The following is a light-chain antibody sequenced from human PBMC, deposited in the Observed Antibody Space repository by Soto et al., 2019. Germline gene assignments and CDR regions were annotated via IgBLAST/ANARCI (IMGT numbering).Light chain of an antibody. CDR3: ATWDDSLTARV. V-gene: IGLV1-47*01. CDR1: SSNIGSNY. Sequence: QSVLIQPPSASGTPGQRVTISCSGSSSNIGSNYVYWCQQLPRATPKLLIYRNNQQPSGVPDRFSGAKYGTYASLPISGLRSEDEADFYCATWDDSLTARVFGGGTKLTVL. J-gene: IGLJ3*02. CDR2: RNN.